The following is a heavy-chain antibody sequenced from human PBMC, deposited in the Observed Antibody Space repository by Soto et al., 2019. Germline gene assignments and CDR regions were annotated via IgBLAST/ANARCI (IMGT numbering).Heavy chain of an antibody. D-gene: IGHD3-10*01. CDR1: GGSVSSGDYF. Sequence: SETLSLTCSVSGGSVSSGDYFWSWLRQSPGKRLEWIAYIYYSGSTNYNPSLKSRATISVDTSKSQVSLTLTSMTAADAALYYCARSPNYYYYGFDVWGQGTAVTAP. CDR2: IYYSGST. CDR3: ARSPNYYYYGFDV. V-gene: IGHV4-61*08. J-gene: IGHJ6*02.